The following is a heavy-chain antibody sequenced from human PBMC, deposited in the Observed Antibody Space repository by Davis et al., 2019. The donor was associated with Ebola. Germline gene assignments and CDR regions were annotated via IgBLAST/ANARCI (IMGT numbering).Heavy chain of an antibody. CDR3: ARDPSYSSSWLAYFDY. J-gene: IGHJ4*02. V-gene: IGHV4-4*02. Sequence: GSLRLSCAVSGGSISSSNWWSWVRQPPGKGLEWIGEIYHSGSTNYNPSLKSRVTISVDKSKNQFSLKLSSVTAADTAVYYCARDPSYSSSWLAYFDYWGQGTLVTVSS. CDR1: GGSISSSNW. CDR2: IYHSGST. D-gene: IGHD6-13*01.